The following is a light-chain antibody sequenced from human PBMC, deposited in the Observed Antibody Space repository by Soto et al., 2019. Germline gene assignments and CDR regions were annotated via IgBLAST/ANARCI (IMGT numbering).Light chain of an antibody. CDR2: GNN. Sequence: QSVLTQPPSASGTPGQRVTISCSGSGSNIGSNTVNWYQHLPGTAPKFLIYGNNQRPSGVPDRFSGSKSGTSASLAISGLRSEDEADYYCAAWDDSLNGWVFGGWTKLTVL. CDR1: GSNIGSNT. J-gene: IGLJ3*02. V-gene: IGLV1-44*01. CDR3: AAWDDSLNGWV.